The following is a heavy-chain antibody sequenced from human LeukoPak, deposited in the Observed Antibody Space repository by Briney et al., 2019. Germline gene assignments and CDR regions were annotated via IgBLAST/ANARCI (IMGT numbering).Heavy chain of an antibody. CDR3: ARGDWNGDY. CDR1: GYTFSGHY. Sequence: ASVTVSCKGSGYTFSGHYIQWVRQAPGQGLEWMGWINPTTGGTNYAQKFQGRVTMTRDTSISTAYMVLTRLTYDDTAVYFCARGDWNGDYWGQGTLVTVSS. J-gene: IGHJ4*02. V-gene: IGHV1-2*02. CDR2: INPTTGGT. D-gene: IGHD1-1*01.